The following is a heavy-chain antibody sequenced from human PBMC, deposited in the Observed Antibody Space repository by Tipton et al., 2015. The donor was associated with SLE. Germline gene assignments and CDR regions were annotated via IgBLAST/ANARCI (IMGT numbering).Heavy chain of an antibody. CDR3: ARVVVNGGRDFDY. V-gene: IGHV4-4*08. CDR1: GDSISESY. CDR2: LYTGGGT. J-gene: IGHJ4*02. D-gene: IGHD2-8*01. Sequence: TLSLTCTVSGDSISESYLSWIRQPPGKRMEWIGYLYTGGGTNYNPSLKSRLTMSVDTSKNQFSLKVTSVTAADTAVYYCARVVVNGGRDFDYWGQGTLVTVSS.